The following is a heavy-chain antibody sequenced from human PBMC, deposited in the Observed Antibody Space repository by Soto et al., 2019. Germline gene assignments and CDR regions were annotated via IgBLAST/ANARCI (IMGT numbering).Heavy chain of an antibody. J-gene: IGHJ3*02. CDR3: ARDGPSYSSGWYSAFDI. Sequence: GGSLRLSCAASGFTFSDHYMDWVRQAPGKGLEWVGRTRNKANSYTTEYAASVKGRFTISRDDSKNSLYLQMNSLKTEDTAVYYCARDGPSYSSGWYSAFDIWGQGTMVTVSS. V-gene: IGHV3-72*01. CDR1: GFTFSDHY. D-gene: IGHD6-19*01. CDR2: TRNKANSYTT.